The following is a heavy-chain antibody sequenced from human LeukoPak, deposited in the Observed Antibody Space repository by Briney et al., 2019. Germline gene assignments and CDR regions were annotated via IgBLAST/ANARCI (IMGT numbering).Heavy chain of an antibody. CDR1: GGTFSSYA. D-gene: IGHD6-19*01. CDR2: IIPIFGTA. J-gene: IGHJ4*02. V-gene: IGHV1-69*13. Sequence: GASVKVSCKASGGTFSSYAISWVRQAPGQGLEWMGGIIPIFGTANYAQKFQGRVTITADESTSTAYMELSSLRSEDTAVYYCAAGFRYSSGWYYLDYWGQGTLVTVSS. CDR3: AAGFRYSSGWYYLDY.